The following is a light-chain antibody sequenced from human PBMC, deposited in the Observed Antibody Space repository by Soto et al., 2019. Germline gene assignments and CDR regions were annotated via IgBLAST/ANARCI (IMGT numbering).Light chain of an antibody. CDR2: DVS. J-gene: IGLJ2*01. CDR1: RSDVGGYNY. CDR3: SSYTSSSTS. V-gene: IGLV2-14*01. Sequence: QSALTQPASVSGSPGQSITISCTGTRSDVGGYNYVSWYQQHPGKAPKLMIYDVSNRPSGVSNRFSGSKSGNTASLTISGLQAEDEADYYCSSYTSSSTSFGGGTKLTVL.